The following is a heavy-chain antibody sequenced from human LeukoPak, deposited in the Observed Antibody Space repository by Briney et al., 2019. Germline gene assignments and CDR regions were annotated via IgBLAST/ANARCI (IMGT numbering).Heavy chain of an antibody. Sequence: AGGSLRLSCAASGFTFSSYAMHWVRQAPGKGLEWVAVISYDGSNKYYADSVKGRFTISRDNSKNTLYLQMNSLRAEDTAVYYCAKDPREYYYDSSGLDYWGQGTLVTVSS. J-gene: IGHJ4*02. D-gene: IGHD3-22*01. CDR2: ISYDGSNK. CDR1: GFTFSSYA. CDR3: AKDPREYYYDSSGLDY. V-gene: IGHV3-30-3*01.